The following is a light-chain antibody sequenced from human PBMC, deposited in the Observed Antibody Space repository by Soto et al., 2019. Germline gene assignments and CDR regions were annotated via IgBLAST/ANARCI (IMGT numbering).Light chain of an antibody. CDR3: QQRAGSST. J-gene: IGKJ5*01. Sequence: EIVLTQSPVTLSLSPGERATLSCRASQSVSNQLAWYQQKPGQAPRILIYDASRRVTGIPARFSGSGSGTVFTLTLSSLEPEDFAVYYCQQRAGSSTLGQGTRLEIK. V-gene: IGKV3-11*01. CDR1: QSVSNQ. CDR2: DAS.